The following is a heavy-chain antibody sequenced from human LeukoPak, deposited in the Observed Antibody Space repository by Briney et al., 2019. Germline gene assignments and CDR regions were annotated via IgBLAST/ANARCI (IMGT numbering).Heavy chain of an antibody. J-gene: IGHJ5*02. CDR1: GFTFSSYA. V-gene: IGHV3-23*01. CDR3: AKDIAVAGYNWFDP. D-gene: IGHD6-19*01. Sequence: GGSLRLSCAASGFTFSSYAMSWVRQAPGKGLEWVSAISGSGGSTYYADSVKGRITISRDNSKNTLYLQMDSLRAEDTAVYYCAKDIAVAGYNWFDPWGQGTLVTVSS. CDR2: ISGSGGST.